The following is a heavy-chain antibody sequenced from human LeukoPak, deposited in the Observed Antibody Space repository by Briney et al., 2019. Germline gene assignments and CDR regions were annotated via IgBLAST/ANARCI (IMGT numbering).Heavy chain of an antibody. Sequence: SETLSLTCSVSGVSITSYYWNWIRQSPGKGLEWLGNIHSRGTTNYNPSLKSRVTLSLDTSKSQFALKVTSVTAADTAVYYCARDQIEMATIPGYYLDYWGQGTLVTVSS. CDR1: GVSITSYY. CDR3: ARDQIEMATIPGYYLDY. D-gene: IGHD5-24*01. V-gene: IGHV4-59*13. J-gene: IGHJ4*02. CDR2: IHSRGTT.